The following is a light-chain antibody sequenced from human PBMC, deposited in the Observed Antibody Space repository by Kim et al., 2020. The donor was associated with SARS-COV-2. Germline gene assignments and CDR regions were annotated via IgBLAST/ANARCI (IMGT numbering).Light chain of an antibody. CDR2: GAS. J-gene: IGKJ4*01. CDR1: QSVGNY. V-gene: IGKV3-15*01. Sequence: PGERATLSCRASQSVGNYLAWYQHKPGQAPRLLISGASTRATGVPARFSGSGSGRDFTLTIGSLQSDDFAVYYCHQYTKWPLTFGGGTKVDIK. CDR3: HQYTKWPLT.